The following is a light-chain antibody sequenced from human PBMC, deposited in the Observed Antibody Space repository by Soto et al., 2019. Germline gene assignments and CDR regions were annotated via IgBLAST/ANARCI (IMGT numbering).Light chain of an antibody. V-gene: IGLV1-40*01. CDR3: QSHDSSLSGYV. Sequence: QSVLTQPPSVSGAPGQRVTISCTGSSSDIGAGYDVHWYQQLPGTAPKLLIYGNINRPSGVPDRFSSSKSGTSASLAITGLQAEDEADYYCQSHDSSLSGYVFGTGTKLTVL. CDR1: SSDIGAGYD. CDR2: GNI. J-gene: IGLJ1*01.